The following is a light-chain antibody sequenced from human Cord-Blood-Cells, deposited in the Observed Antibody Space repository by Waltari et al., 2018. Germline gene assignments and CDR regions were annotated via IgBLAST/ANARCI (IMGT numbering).Light chain of an antibody. CDR2: DVS. J-gene: IGLJ3*02. Sequence: QSALTQPRSVSGSPGQSVTISCPGTSSDVGGYNYVSWYQQHPGKAPKLMIYDVSKRPSGVPDRFSGSKSGNTASLTISGLQAEDEADYYCCSYAGSRVFGGGTKLTVL. V-gene: IGLV2-11*01. CDR3: CSYAGSRV. CDR1: SSDVGGYNY.